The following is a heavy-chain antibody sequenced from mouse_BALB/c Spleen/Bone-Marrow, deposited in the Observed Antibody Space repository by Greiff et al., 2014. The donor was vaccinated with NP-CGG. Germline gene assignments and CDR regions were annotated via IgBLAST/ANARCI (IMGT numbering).Heavy chain of an antibody. CDR2: INPYNGAT. CDR1: GYSFTGYY. Sequence: VQLQQSGPELVKPGASVRISCKASGYSFTGYYMHWVKQSHVKSLEWIGRINPYNGATSYNQNFKDKASLTVDKSSSTAYMELHSLTSEDSAVYYCARSSYYAMDYWGQGTSVTVSS. J-gene: IGHJ4*01. V-gene: IGHV1-31*01. CDR3: ARSSYYAMDY.